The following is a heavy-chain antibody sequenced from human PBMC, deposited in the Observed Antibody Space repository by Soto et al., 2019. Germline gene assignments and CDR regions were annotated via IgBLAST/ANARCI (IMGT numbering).Heavy chain of an antibody. Sequence: QVQLVQSGAEVKKPGSSVKVSCKASGGTFSSYAISWVRQAPGQGLEWMGGIIPIFGTANYAQKFQGRVNITADESTSTAYMELSSLRSEDTAVYYCALYYDFWSGYYDAFDIWGQGTMVTVSS. CDR3: ALYYDFWSGYYDAFDI. CDR1: GGTFSSYA. J-gene: IGHJ3*02. V-gene: IGHV1-69*01. D-gene: IGHD3-3*01. CDR2: IIPIFGTA.